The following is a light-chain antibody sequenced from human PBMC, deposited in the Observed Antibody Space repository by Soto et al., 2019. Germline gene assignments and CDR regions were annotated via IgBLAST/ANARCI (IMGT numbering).Light chain of an antibody. CDR3: QHRVNGPT. Sequence: EIVLTQSPATLSLSPGERATLSCRAGQSVSNYLGWYQQKSGQAPRLLISDVSNRATGIPDRFSVSGSGTDFTLTISSLEPEDCAVYYCQHRVNGPTFGGGTKVEIK. CDR1: QSVSNY. V-gene: IGKV3-11*01. J-gene: IGKJ4*01. CDR2: DVS.